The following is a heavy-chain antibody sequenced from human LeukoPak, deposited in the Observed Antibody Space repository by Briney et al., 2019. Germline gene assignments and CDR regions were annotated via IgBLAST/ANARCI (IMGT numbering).Heavy chain of an antibody. CDR3: AREGGEYQLLYLVYYFDY. J-gene: IGHJ4*02. Sequence: PGGSLRLSCAASGFTFSSYAVHWVRQAPGKGLEWGAVISYDGSNKYYADSVKGRFTISRDNSKNTLYLQMNSLRAEDTAVYYCAREGGEYQLLYLVYYFDYWGQGTLVTVSS. D-gene: IGHD2-2*02. CDR1: GFTFSSYA. CDR2: ISYDGSNK. V-gene: IGHV3-30*04.